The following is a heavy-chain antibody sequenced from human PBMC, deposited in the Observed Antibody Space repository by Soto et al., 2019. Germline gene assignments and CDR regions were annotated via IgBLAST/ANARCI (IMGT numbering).Heavy chain of an antibody. J-gene: IGHJ6*02. V-gene: IGHV1-69*13. D-gene: IGHD3-10*01. Sequence: SVKVSCKASGGTFSSYAISWVRQAPGQGLEWMGGIIPIFGTANYAQKFQGRVTITADESTSTAYMELSSLRSEDTAVYYCARLRDLTMVRGPALSYGMDVWGQGTTVTVSS. CDR3: ARLRDLTMVRGPALSYGMDV. CDR2: IIPIFGTA. CDR1: GGTFSSYA.